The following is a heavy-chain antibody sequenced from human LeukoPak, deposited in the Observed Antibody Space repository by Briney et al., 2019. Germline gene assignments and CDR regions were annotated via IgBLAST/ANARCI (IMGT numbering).Heavy chain of an antibody. J-gene: IGHJ4*02. CDR2: ISGSGAYT. Sequence: PARSLRLSCAASAFTFTSYAMTWVRQAPGKGLEWVSCISGSGAYTYYADSVKGRFTISRDNSKSTLYLQMNSLRAADTAVYYCAKGAFERFGEPSDYWGQGTLVSVSS. CDR1: AFTFTSYA. V-gene: IGHV3-23*01. D-gene: IGHD3-10*01. CDR3: AKGAFERFGEPSDY.